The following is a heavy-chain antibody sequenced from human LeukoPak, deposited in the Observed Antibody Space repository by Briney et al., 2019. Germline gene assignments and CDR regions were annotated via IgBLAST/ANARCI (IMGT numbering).Heavy chain of an antibody. D-gene: IGHD4-17*01. CDR3: ARGIEGDYVSEYFQH. CDR1: GYTFTGYY. V-gene: IGHV1-2*06. Sequence: ASVKVSCKASGYTFTGYYMHWVRQAPGEGLEWMGRINPNCCGTNYAQKFKGRVTMTRDTYISTAYMKLSRRRSDDTAVYYCARGIEGDYVSEYFQHWGQGTLVTVSS. J-gene: IGHJ1*01. CDR2: INPNCCGT.